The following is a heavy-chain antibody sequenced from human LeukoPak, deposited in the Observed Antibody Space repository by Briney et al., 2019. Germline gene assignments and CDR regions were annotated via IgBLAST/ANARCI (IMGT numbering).Heavy chain of an antibody. D-gene: IGHD2-15*01. CDR3: ARDVDSGGHYSKFDS. CDR1: GFNFNDFW. V-gene: IGHV3-7*01. CDR2: INQHGGEK. J-gene: IGHJ4*02. Sequence: GGSLRLSCAASGFNFNDFWMTWVRQAPGKGLEWVANINQHGGEKYYADSVKGRFTISRDNSKNTVYLQMDSLRAEDTAVYYCARDVDSGGHYSKFDSWGQGTLVTVSS.